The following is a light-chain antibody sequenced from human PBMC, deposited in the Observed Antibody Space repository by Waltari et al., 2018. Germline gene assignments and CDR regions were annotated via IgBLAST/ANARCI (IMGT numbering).Light chain of an antibody. Sequence: QSALTQPASVFGSPGQSITISCTGTSSDVGGYNYVSWYQQHPGKAPKLMIYDVSKRPSGVSNRFSGSKSGNTASLTISGLQAEDEADYYCCSYAGSSAVFGGGTKLTVL. CDR3: CSYAGSSAV. CDR1: SSDVGGYNY. V-gene: IGLV2-23*02. J-gene: IGLJ3*02. CDR2: DVS.